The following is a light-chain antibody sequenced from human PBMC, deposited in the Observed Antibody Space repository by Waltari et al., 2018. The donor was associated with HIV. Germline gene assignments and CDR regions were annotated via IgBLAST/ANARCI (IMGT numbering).Light chain of an antibody. CDR3: QHYNNWPPYT. CDR1: QSVSSN. CDR2: GAS. J-gene: IGKJ2*01. V-gene: IGKV3-15*01. Sequence: EIVMTQSPVTLSVSPGERATLSCRASQSVSSNLAWYQQKPGQAPRLLIYGASTRDTGIPARFSGSGSGTEFTLTISSLQSEDFAVYYCQHYNNWPPYTFGQGTKLEIK.